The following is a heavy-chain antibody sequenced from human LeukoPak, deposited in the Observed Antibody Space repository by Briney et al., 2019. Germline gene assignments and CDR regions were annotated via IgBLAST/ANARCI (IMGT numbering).Heavy chain of an antibody. CDR3: AKEGRGLLWFGEHRIDY. J-gene: IGHJ4*02. CDR1: GFTFSSYA. V-gene: IGHV3-23*01. Sequence: GGSLRLSCAASGFTFSSYAMSWVRQAPGKGLEWVSAISGSGGSTYYADSVKGRFTISRDNSKNTLYLKMNSLRAEETAVYYCAKEGRGLLWFGEHRIDYWGQGTLVTVSS. CDR2: ISGSGGST. D-gene: IGHD3-10*01.